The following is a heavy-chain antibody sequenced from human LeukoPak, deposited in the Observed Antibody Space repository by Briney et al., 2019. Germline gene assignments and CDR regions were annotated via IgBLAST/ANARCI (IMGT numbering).Heavy chain of an antibody. CDR3: AADLPGFGSGEMDF. D-gene: IGHD3-10*01. CDR2: IRSRSGTT. CDR1: GFTFSNAW. Sequence: GGSLRLSCAASGFTFSNAWMIWVRQAPGKGLEWVGRIRSRSGTTDYASPVKGRFTISRDDSANTVYLHMNSLQTEDTAVYYFAADLPGFGSGEMDFWGQGTLVTVSS. V-gene: IGHV3-15*01. J-gene: IGHJ4*02.